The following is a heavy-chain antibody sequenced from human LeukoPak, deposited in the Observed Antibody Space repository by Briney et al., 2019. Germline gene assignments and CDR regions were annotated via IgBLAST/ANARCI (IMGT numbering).Heavy chain of an antibody. CDR1: GFTFSSYS. CDR2: ISSSSSTI. V-gene: IGHV3-48*01. CDR3: AKDHPSNRRETENYYYYMDV. J-gene: IGHJ6*03. D-gene: IGHD4-11*01. Sequence: GGSLRLSCAASGFTFSSYSMNWVSQAPGKGLEWVSYISSSSSTIYYADSVKGRFTISRDNSKNTLYLQMNSLRAEDTAVYYCAKDHPSNRRETENYYYYMDVWGKGTTVTVSS.